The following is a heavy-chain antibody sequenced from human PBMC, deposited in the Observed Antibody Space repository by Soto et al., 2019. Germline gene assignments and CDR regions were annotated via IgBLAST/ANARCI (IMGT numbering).Heavy chain of an antibody. CDR1: GYSFITSYY. Sequence: SVKVSCEASGYSFITSYYMHWVRQAPGQGLEWMGIINPTGSMTKYSQRFQGRLTMTRDTSTSTDYMELTTLTSEDTAVYFCARDTGYDHDAFDIWGQGTMVTVSS. J-gene: IGHJ3*02. CDR2: INPTGSMT. CDR3: ARDTGYDHDAFDI. V-gene: IGHV1-46*01. D-gene: IGHD5-12*01.